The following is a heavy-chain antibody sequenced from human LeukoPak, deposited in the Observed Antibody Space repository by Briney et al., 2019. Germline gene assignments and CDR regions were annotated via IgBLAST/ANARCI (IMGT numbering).Heavy chain of an antibody. J-gene: IGHJ4*02. Sequence: GGSLRLSCTASGFSFSVCAMHWVRQAPGKGLEWVATISYDGNNKHYTDSVEGRFTISRDNSKNTLYLQMNTLRVEDTAMYYCVRGVTIYDSSGYFDYWGQGTLVTVSS. CDR1: GFSFSVCA. V-gene: IGHV3-30-3*01. CDR2: ISYDGNNK. CDR3: VRGVTIYDSSGYFDY. D-gene: IGHD3-22*01.